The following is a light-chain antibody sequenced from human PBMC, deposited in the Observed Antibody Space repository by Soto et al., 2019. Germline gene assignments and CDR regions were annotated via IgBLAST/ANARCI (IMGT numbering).Light chain of an antibody. CDR2: WAS. Sequence: DIVMTQSPDSLAVSLGERATINCKSSQSVLYSSNNRNYLAWYQQKPGQPPKLLIYWASNRESGVPDRFSGSGSGTDFTLTISGLQAADVAVYYCQQYYTTPLTFGQGTKVEIK. J-gene: IGKJ1*01. CDR3: QQYYTTPLT. CDR1: QSVLYSSNNRNY. V-gene: IGKV4-1*01.